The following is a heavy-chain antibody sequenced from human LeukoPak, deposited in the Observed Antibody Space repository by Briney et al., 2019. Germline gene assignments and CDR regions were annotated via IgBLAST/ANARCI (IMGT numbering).Heavy chain of an antibody. CDR1: EFIFSDHT. Sequence: GGSLRLSCAASEFIFSDHTMNWVRQAPGKGLDWVSSISGSSRYIYYADSVKGRFTIPRDNAKNSLYLQMNSLRAEDTAAYYCARGDYYYYGLDVWGQGTTVTVSS. V-gene: IGHV3-21*01. CDR2: ISGSSRYI. J-gene: IGHJ6*02. CDR3: ARGDYYYYGLDV.